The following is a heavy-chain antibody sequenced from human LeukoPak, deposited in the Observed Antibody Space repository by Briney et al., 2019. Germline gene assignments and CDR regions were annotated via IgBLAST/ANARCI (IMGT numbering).Heavy chain of an antibody. Sequence: PGGSLRLSCAASGFTFSSYEMNWVRQAPGKGLEWVSYISSSDSTIYYADSVKGRFTISRDNAKNSLYLQMNSLRAGDTAAYYCARTIEMATISYFDYWGQGTLVTVSS. CDR2: ISSSDSTI. CDR3: ARTIEMATISYFDY. V-gene: IGHV3-48*03. CDR1: GFTFSSYE. J-gene: IGHJ4*02. D-gene: IGHD5-24*01.